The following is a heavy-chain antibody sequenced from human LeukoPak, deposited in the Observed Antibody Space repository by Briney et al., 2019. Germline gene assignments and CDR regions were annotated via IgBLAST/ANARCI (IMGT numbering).Heavy chain of an antibody. CDR1: GYSISSGYS. J-gene: IGHJ4*02. D-gene: IGHD6-13*01. CDR2: IYHSGST. Sequence: SETLSLTCAVSGYSISSGYSWGWIRQPPGKGLEWIGSIYHSGSTYYNPSLKSSLSIPVNPSKHQLSMTMSSVTAADTAVFYCARLAAAGTFYFDYWGQGTLVTVSS. V-gene: IGHV4-38-2*01. CDR3: ARLAAAGTFYFDY.